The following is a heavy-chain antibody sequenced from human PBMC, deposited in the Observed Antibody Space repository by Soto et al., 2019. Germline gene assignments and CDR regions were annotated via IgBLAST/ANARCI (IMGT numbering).Heavy chain of an antibody. J-gene: IGHJ4*02. CDR2: ISYDGSNK. CDR3: AKDGSGSYSPFFDY. V-gene: IGHV3-30*18. D-gene: IGHD1-26*01. CDR1: GFTFSTYG. Sequence: GESLKISCAASGFTFSTYGMHWVRQAPGKGLEWVTIISYDGSNKHYADSVKGRFTISRDNSKNTLYLQMNSLRADDTAVYYCAKDGSGSYSPFFDYWGQGTLVTVSS.